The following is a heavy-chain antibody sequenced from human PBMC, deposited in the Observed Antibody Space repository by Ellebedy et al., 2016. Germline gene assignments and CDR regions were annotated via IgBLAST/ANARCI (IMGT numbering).Heavy chain of an antibody. CDR1: GYSFSNYW. D-gene: IGHD3-22*01. J-gene: IGHJ4*02. V-gene: IGHV5-51*01. Sequence: GESLKISCQGSGYSFSNYWIGWVRQMPGKGLEWMGIIYPGDSDTRYSPSFQGQVTISVDKSISTAYLQWSSLKASYTAMYYCARSPRGRSGYYYFDNWGQGTLVTVSS. CDR2: IYPGDSDT. CDR3: ARSPRGRSGYYYFDN.